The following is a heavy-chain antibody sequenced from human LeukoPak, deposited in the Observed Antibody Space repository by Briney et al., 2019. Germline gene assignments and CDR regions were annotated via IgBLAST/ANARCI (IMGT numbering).Heavy chain of an antibody. CDR1: GGSISSGDYY. Sequence: KPSETLSLTCTVSGGSISSGDYYWSWIRQPPGKGLEWIGYIYYSGSTYYNPSLKSRVTISVDTSKNQFSLKLSSVTAADTAVYYCARGGGPYSSGPRDAFDIWGQGTMVTVSS. V-gene: IGHV4-30-4*01. J-gene: IGHJ3*02. D-gene: IGHD3-22*01. CDR3: ARGGGPYSSGPRDAFDI. CDR2: IYYSGST.